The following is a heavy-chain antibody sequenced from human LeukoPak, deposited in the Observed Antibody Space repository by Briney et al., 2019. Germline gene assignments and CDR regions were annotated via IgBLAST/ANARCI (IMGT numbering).Heavy chain of an antibody. CDR1: GFIFDDYA. CDR3: ARDPASGGSTDAFDI. J-gene: IGHJ3*02. Sequence: GGSLRLSCAVSGFIFDDYAMHWVRQAPGKGLEWVSSISSSSSYIYYADSVKGRFTISRDNAKNSLYLQMNSLRAEDTAVYYCARDPASGGSTDAFDIWGQGTMVTVSS. V-gene: IGHV3-21*01. D-gene: IGHD2-15*01. CDR2: ISSSSSYI.